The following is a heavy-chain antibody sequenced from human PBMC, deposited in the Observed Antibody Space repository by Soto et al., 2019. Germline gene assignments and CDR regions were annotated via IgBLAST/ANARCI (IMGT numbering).Heavy chain of an antibody. Sequence: GESLKISCAASGFTVSSNYMSWVRQAPGKGLEWVSVIYSGGSTYYADSVKGRFTISRDNSKNTLYLQMNSLRAEDTAVYYCAREDYYDSSGHNWFDPWGQGTLVTVSS. J-gene: IGHJ5*02. CDR2: IYSGGST. V-gene: IGHV3-66*01. CDR3: AREDYYDSSGHNWFDP. CDR1: GFTVSSNY. D-gene: IGHD3-22*01.